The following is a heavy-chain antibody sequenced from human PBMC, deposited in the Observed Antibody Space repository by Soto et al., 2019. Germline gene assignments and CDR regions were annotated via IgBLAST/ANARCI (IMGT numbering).Heavy chain of an antibody. D-gene: IGHD2-15*01. V-gene: IGHV3-72*01. J-gene: IGHJ5*01. CDR3: TKGLCTGGSCFSGDS. Sequence: EVQLVESGGGLVQPGGSLRLSCVASGFTFSDHYMDWVRQAPGKGLEWVGRIRNKAYTYTTEHAASVKGRFTMSRDDLKNSVFLEMNSLKSEDTAVYLCTKGLCTGGSCFSGDSWGQGTLVTVSS. CDR1: GFTFSDHY. CDR2: IRNKAYTYTT.